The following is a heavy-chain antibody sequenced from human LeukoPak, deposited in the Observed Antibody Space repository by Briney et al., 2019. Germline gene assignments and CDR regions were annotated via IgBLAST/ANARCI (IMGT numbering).Heavy chain of an antibody. CDR1: GFTFSSYA. CDR2: ISGSGGST. J-gene: IGHJ6*02. Sequence: PGGSLRLSCAASGFTFSSYAMSWVRQAPGKGLEWVSSISGSGGSTYYADPVKGRFTISRDNSRSTLYLQMNSLRAEDTAVYYCAKDGLGYSGYDYVYYYYGMDVWGQGTTVTVPS. V-gene: IGHV3-23*01. CDR3: AKDGLGYSGYDYVYYYYGMDV. D-gene: IGHD5-12*01.